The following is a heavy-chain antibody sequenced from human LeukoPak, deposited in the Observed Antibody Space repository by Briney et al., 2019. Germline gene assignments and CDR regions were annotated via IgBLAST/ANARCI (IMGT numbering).Heavy chain of an antibody. Sequence: PGGSLRLSCAASGVTLSSYAMSWARQAPGKGLEWVSGISSSGSGGNTYYADSVKGRFTISRDSSKNTLFLHMNTLRAEDTATYYCVKDRKPDSRYNFDYWGQGTLVTVSS. CDR1: GVTLSSYA. CDR2: ISSSGSGGNT. D-gene: IGHD5-12*01. V-gene: IGHV3-23*01. CDR3: VKDRKPDSRYNFDY. J-gene: IGHJ4*02.